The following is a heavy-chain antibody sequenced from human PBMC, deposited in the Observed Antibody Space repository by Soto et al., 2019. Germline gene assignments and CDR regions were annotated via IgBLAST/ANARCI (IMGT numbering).Heavy chain of an antibody. CDR3: ARVVGATRTIDY. J-gene: IGHJ4*02. CDR1: GGSISSYY. CDR2: IYYSEST. Sequence: PSETLSLTCTVSGGSISSYYLSWIRQPPGKGLEWIGYIYYSESTNYNPSLKSRVTISVDTSKNQFSLKLSSVTAADTAVYYCARVVGATRTIDYWGQGTLVTVS. V-gene: IGHV4-59*01. D-gene: IGHD1-26*01.